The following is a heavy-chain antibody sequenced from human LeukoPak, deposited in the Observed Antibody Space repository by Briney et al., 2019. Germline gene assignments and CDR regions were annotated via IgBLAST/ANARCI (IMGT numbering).Heavy chain of an antibody. Sequence: PGGSLRLSCAASGFTSSSYAMHWVRQAPGKGLEWVAVIWYDGSNENYADSVKGRFTISRDNSKNTLYLQMNSLRAEDTALYYCGRDPRGAFEIWAKGQWSPSLQ. D-gene: IGHD3-10*01. J-gene: IGHJ3*02. CDR2: IWYDGSNE. V-gene: IGHV3-33*01. CDR3: GRDPRGAFEI. CDR1: GFTSSSYA.